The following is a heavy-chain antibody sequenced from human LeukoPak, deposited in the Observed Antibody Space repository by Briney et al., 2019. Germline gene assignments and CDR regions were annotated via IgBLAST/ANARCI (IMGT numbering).Heavy chain of an antibody. J-gene: IGHJ3*02. D-gene: IGHD1-26*01. CDR1: GFTFSTYN. Sequence: PGGSLRLSCAASGFTFSTYNMNWVRQAPGKGPEWVSSISTSSNYIYYADSVKGRFTLSRDNAKNSLYLQMNSMRVEDTDVYYCAGDVGAAAPDAFDIWGQGTMVTVSS. CDR2: ISTSSNYI. CDR3: AGDVGAAAPDAFDI. V-gene: IGHV3-21*01.